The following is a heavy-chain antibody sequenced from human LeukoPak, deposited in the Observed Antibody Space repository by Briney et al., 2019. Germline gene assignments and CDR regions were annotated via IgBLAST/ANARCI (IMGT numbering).Heavy chain of an antibody. CDR1: GGSISSYY. CDR2: IYYSGST. Sequence: SETLSLTCTVSGGSISSYYWSWIRQPPGKGVEWIGYIYYSGSTNYNPSLKSRVTISVDTSKNQFSLKLSSVTAADTAVYYCARAGGYDSSGYYPYYFDYWGQGTLVTVSS. CDR3: ARAGGYDSSGYYPYYFDY. J-gene: IGHJ4*02. D-gene: IGHD3-22*01. V-gene: IGHV4-59*01.